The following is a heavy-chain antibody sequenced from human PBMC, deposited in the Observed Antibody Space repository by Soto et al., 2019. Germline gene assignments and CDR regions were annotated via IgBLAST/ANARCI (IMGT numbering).Heavy chain of an antibody. CDR1: GYSSTSYW. CDR3: ARLLSSSSEGYSFDY. J-gene: IGHJ4*02. D-gene: IGHD6-6*01. V-gene: IGHV5-51*01. CDR2: IYPGDSDT. Sequence: EVQLVQSGAEVNKPGESLKISCKGSGYSSTSYWIGWVRQMPGKGLEWMGIIYPGDSDTRYSPSFQGQVTISADKSISTAYLQWSSLKASDTAMYYCARLLSSSSEGYSFDYWCQGTLVTVSS.